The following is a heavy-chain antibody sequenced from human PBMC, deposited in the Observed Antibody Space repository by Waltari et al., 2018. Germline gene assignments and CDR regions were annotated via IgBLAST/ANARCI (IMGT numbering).Heavy chain of an antibody. Sequence: QVQLVQSGAEVKKPGASVKVSCKASGYTFTSYAMHWVRQAPGQRLEWMGWINAGNGKTKYSQKFQGRVTITRDTSASTAYMELSSRRSEDTAVYYCARVEGAAGLDIWGQGTMVTVSS. J-gene: IGHJ3*02. CDR2: INAGNGKT. CDR3: ARVEGAAGLDI. D-gene: IGHD3-16*01. CDR1: GYTFTSYA. V-gene: IGHV1-3*01.